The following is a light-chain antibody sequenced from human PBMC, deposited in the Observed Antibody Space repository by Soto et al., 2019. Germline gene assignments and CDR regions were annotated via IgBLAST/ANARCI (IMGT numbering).Light chain of an antibody. CDR1: QSVRNN. Sequence: DIVMTQSPATLSVSPGEKATLSCRASQSVRNNLAWYQQKPGQAPRLLIYGASTRATGIPARFSGSGSGTEFTLTISSLQSEDFAVYYCQQYNNWPETFGQGTKVEI. J-gene: IGKJ1*01. V-gene: IGKV3-15*01. CDR3: QQYNNWPET. CDR2: GAS.